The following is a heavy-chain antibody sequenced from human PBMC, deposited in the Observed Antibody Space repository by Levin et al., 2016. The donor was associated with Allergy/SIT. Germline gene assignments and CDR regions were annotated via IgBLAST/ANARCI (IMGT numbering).Heavy chain of an antibody. Sequence: GESLKISCKGSGYRFTNHWIAWVRQMPGKGLEWMGIIFVGDSDAKYSPSFQGHVTISADKSITTAYLQWNSLKVSDSATYYCARGPSSSSAIYSFDYWGQGTLVTVSS. CDR3: ARGPSSSSAIYSFDY. CDR1: GYRFTNHW. J-gene: IGHJ4*02. D-gene: IGHD6-25*01. CDR2: IFVGDSDA. V-gene: IGHV5-51*01.